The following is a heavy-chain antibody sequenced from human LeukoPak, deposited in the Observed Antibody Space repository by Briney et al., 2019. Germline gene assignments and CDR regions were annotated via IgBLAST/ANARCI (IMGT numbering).Heavy chain of an antibody. CDR1: GFTFDDYA. CDR3: AKGASYYYDSSGYYLN. D-gene: IGHD3-22*01. J-gene: IGHJ4*02. V-gene: IGHV3-9*01. CDR2: ISWSSSSL. Sequence: GGSLRLSCAASGFTFDDYAMQWVRQAPGKGLEWVSGISWSSSSLGYADSVKGRFTISRDNAKNSLYLQMNSLRAEDTALYFCAKGASYYYDSSGYYLNWGQGTLVTVSS.